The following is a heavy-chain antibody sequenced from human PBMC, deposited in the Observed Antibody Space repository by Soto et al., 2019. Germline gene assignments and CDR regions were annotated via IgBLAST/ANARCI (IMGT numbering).Heavy chain of an antibody. CDR3: ARDLGHGGRGAFDI. J-gene: IGHJ3*02. CDR2: IKQDGSEK. Sequence: PGGSLRLSCAASGFTFSSYWMSWVRQAPGKGLEWVANIKQDGSEKYYVDSVKGRFTISRDNAKDSLYLQMNSLRAEDTAVYYCARDLGHGGRGAFDIWGQGTMVTVAS. V-gene: IGHV3-7*01. D-gene: IGHD7-27*01. CDR1: GFTFSSYW.